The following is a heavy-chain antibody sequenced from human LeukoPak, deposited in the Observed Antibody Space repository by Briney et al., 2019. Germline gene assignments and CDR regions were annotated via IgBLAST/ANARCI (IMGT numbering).Heavy chain of an antibody. J-gene: IGHJ4*02. CDR1: GYTFTDYN. CDR3: ARSSSGWPLYFDC. V-gene: IGHV1-2*02. D-gene: IGHD6-19*01. CDR2: INPKSGGT. Sequence: ASVTVSFKASGYTFTDYNLHWVRQAPGEGVEWMGWINPKSGGTKFAQKHQGGVTMTADTSIDTAYLELSNLKSDDTAIYYCARSSSGWPLYFDCWGQGTLVTVSS.